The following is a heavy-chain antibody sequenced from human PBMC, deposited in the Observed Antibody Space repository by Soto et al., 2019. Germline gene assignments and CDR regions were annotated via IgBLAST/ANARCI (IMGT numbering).Heavy chain of an antibody. D-gene: IGHD4-17*01. J-gene: IGHJ3*02. CDR2: IYHSGST. V-gene: IGHV4-4*02. Sequence: QVQLQESGPGLVKPSGTLSLTCAVSSGSISSSNWWSWVRQPPGKGPEWIGEIYHSGSTNYNPSLKSRVTISVDKSKNQFSLKLSSVTAADTAVYYCASGGYGDYSGGAFDIWGQGTMVTVSS. CDR1: SGSISSSNW. CDR3: ASGGYGDYSGGAFDI.